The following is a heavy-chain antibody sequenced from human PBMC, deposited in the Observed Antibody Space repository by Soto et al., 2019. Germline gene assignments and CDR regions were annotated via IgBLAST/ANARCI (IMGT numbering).Heavy chain of an antibody. V-gene: IGHV4-59*01. CDR3: ARGQKGYCISTSCYAGYYYYGMDV. J-gene: IGHJ6*02. Sequence: SETLCLTCTVSGGSISSYYWSWIRQPPGKGLEWIGYIYYSGSTNYNPSLKSRVTISVDTSKNQFSLKLSSVTAADTAVYYCARGQKGYCISTSCYAGYYYYGMDVWGQGTTVTVSS. CDR1: GGSISSYY. CDR2: IYYSGST. D-gene: IGHD2-2*01.